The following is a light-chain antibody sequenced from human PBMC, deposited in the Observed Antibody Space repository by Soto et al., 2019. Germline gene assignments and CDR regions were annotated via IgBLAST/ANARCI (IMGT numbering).Light chain of an antibody. V-gene: IGKV3-11*01. J-gene: IGKJ2*01. CDR1: QSVGSY. Sequence: EIVLTQSPATLSLSPGERATLSCRASQSVGSYLVWYQQKPGQAPRLLIYDASNRATSIPARFSGSGSGTEFTLTISSLEPEDFAVYYCQQRSNWPMYTFVQGTKLEIK. CDR2: DAS. CDR3: QQRSNWPMYT.